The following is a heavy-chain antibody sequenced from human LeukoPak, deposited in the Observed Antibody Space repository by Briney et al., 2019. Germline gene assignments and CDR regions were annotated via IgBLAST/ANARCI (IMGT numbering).Heavy chain of an antibody. CDR3: ARLRYYDSSGSLDY. CDR1: GCSFTTYW. V-gene: IGHV5-10-1*01. CDR2: IDPSDSYT. J-gene: IGHJ4*02. D-gene: IGHD3-22*01. Sequence: GESLKISCKGSGCSFTTYWIHWVRQMPGKGLEWMGGIDPSDSYTNYSPSFQGHVTMSVDKSISTAYLQWSSLKASDTAMYYCARLRYYDSSGSLDYWGQGTLVTVSS.